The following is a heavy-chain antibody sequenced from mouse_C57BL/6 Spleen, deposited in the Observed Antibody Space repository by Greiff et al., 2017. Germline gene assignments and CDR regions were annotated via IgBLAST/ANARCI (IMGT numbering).Heavy chain of an antibody. CDR3: ARSLTVGLPLAY. V-gene: IGHV1-26*01. CDR2: INPNNGGT. Sequence: EVQLQQSGPELVKPGASVKISCKASGYTFTDYYMNWVKQSHGKSLEWIGDINPNNGGTSYNQKFKGKATLTVDKSSSTAYMELRSLTSEDSAVYYCARSLTVGLPLAYWGQGTLVTVSA. J-gene: IGHJ3*01. CDR1: GYTFTDYY. D-gene: IGHD1-1*01.